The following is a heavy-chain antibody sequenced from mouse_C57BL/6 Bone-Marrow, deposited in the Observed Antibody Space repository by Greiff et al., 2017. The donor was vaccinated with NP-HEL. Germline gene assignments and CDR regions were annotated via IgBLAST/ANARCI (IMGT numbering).Heavy chain of an antibody. CDR3: SRRSNIDYAMDY. Sequence: VKLQESGAELVKPGASVNMSCKASGYTFTTYPIDWMKQSHGKCLEWIGNFHPYNDNTKYNEQFKGKATLTVEKSSSTVYLDLSRLTSDDSAVYYCSRRSNIDYAMDYGGRGTGATVTS. J-gene: IGHJ4*01. D-gene: IGHD1-1*01. CDR2: FHPYNDNT. CDR1: GYTFTTYP. V-gene: IGHV1-47*01.